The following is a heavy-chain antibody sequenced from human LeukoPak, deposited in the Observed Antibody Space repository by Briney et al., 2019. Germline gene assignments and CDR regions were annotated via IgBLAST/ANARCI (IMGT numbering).Heavy chain of an antibody. D-gene: IGHD3-3*01. J-gene: IGHJ5*02. CDR2: IYYSGST. CDR3: ARQGYDFWSAPMRGWFDP. Sequence: SETLSLTCTVSGGSISSYYWSWIRQPPGKGLEWIGYIYYSGSTNYNPCLKSRVTISVDTSKNQFSLKLSSVTAADTAVYYCARQGYDFWSAPMRGWFDPWGQGTLVTVSS. V-gene: IGHV4-59*08. CDR1: GGSISSYY.